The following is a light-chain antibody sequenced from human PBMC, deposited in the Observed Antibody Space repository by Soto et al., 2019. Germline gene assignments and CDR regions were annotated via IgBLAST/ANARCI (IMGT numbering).Light chain of an antibody. Sequence: QSVLTQPPSASGTPGQRVTISCSGSSSNIGTYTVNWYQQVPETAPKLLIYSNNQRPSGVPDRFSGSKSGTSASLAISGLQSEDEADYYCAAWDASLNGVIFGGGTKVTVL. J-gene: IGLJ2*01. V-gene: IGLV1-44*01. CDR3: AAWDASLNGVI. CDR1: SSNIGTYT. CDR2: SNN.